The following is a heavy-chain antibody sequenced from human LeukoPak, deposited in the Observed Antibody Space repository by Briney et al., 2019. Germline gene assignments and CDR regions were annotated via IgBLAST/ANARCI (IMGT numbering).Heavy chain of an antibody. CDR3: ARGGDYGSGRIGY. V-gene: IGHV4-61*02. CDR1: GRSIRSGSYY. CDR2: IYTSGST. J-gene: IGHJ4*02. Sequence: PSHTLSLTCTVSGRSIRSGSYYGSWIRQPAGKGLEWIGRIYTSGSTNYNPSLKSRVTISVDTSKNQFSLKLSSVTAADTAVYYCARGGDYGSGRIGYWGQGTLVTVSS. D-gene: IGHD3-10*01.